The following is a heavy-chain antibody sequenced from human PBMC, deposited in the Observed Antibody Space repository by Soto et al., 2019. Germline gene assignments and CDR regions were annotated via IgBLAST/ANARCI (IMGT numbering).Heavy chain of an antibody. J-gene: IGHJ5*02. CDR3: ARLSYYYDSSGHGSGWFDP. CDR2: IYYSGST. Sequence: KASETLSLTCTVSGGSISSSSYYWGWIRQPPGKGLEWIGSIYYSGSTYYNPSLKSRVTISVDTSKNQFSLELSPVTAADTAVYYCARLSYYYDSSGHGSGWFDPWGQGTLVTVPQ. CDR1: GGSISSSSYY. D-gene: IGHD3-22*01. V-gene: IGHV4-39*01.